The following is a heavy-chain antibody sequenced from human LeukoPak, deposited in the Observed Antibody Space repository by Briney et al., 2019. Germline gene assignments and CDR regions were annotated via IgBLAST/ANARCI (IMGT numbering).Heavy chain of an antibody. D-gene: IGHD5-18*01. CDR3: ARELYSYGYVGWAWHNWFDP. CDR2: IYYSGST. Sequence: KPSETLSLTCTVSGGSISSYYWSWIRQPPGKGLEWIGYIYYSGSTNYNPSLKSRVTISVDTSKNQFSLQLNSVTPEDTAVYYCARELYSYGYVGWAWHNWFDPWGQGTLVTVSS. CDR1: GGSISSYY. J-gene: IGHJ5*02. V-gene: IGHV4-59*12.